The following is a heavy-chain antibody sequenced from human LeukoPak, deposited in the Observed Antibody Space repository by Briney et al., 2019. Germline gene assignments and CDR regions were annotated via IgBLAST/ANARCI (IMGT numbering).Heavy chain of an antibody. CDR2: ISNTDDSI. Sequence: GGSLRLSCAASGFTFSDYHMTWIRQPQGKGLEWVSYISNTDDSINYADSVSGRFTISRDNAKSSVHLQMNSLRVEDTAVYYCARAPAVYFFYIDVWGEGTTVTVSS. CDR3: ARAPAVYFFYIDV. J-gene: IGHJ6*03. CDR1: GFTFSDYH. V-gene: IGHV3-11*04.